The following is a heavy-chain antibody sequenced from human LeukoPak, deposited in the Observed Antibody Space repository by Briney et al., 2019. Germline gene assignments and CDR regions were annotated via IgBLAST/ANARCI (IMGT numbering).Heavy chain of an antibody. D-gene: IGHD3-3*01. J-gene: IGHJ5*02. V-gene: IGHV3-30*02. Sequence: AGGSLRLSCAASGFTFSNAWMSWVRQAPGKGLEWVAFIRYDRSNKYYADSVKGRFTISRDNSKNTLYLQMNSLRAEDTAVYYCAKGAFWSVPSGNWFDPWGQGTLVTVSS. CDR3: AKGAFWSVPSGNWFDP. CDR2: IRYDRSNK. CDR1: GFTFSNAW.